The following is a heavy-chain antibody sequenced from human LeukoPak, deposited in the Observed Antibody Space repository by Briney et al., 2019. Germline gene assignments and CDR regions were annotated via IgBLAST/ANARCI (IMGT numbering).Heavy chain of an antibody. CDR1: GGSISSYY. D-gene: IGHD2-21*02. CDR2: IYTSGST. CDR3: ARSVEYCGGDCYPYYFDY. J-gene: IGHJ4*02. V-gene: IGHV4-4*09. Sequence: SETLSLTCTVSGGSISSYYWSWIRQPPGKGLEWIGYIYTSGSTNYNPSLKSRVTISVDTSKNQFSLKLSSVTAADPAVYYCARSVEYCGGDCYPYYFDYWGQGTLVTVSS.